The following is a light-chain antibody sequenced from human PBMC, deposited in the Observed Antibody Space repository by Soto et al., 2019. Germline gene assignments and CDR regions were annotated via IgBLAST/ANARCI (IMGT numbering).Light chain of an antibody. CDR1: SSDVGNYNY. V-gene: IGLV2-11*01. J-gene: IGLJ2*01. CDR2: DVS. Sequence: QSALTQPRLVSGSPGQSVTISCTGVSSDVGNYNYVSWYQQHPGKAPKLMIYDVSKRSSGVPDRFSGSKSGNTASLTISGLQAEDEADYYCCSYAGSYSFVVFGGGTKVTVL. CDR3: CSYAGSYSFVV.